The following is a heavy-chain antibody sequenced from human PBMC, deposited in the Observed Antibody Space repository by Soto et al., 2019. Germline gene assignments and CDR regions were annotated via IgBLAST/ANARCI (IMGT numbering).Heavy chain of an antibody. D-gene: IGHD4-17*01. Sequence: QVQLVQSGAEVKKPGASVKVSCKASGYTFTSYDINWVRQATGQGLAWMGWMNPNSGNTGYAQKFQGRVTMTRDTSISTAYMGLSSVRSEDTAVYYCARVGATVTTYFNWGQGTLVTVSS. CDR3: ARVGATVTTYFN. J-gene: IGHJ4*02. V-gene: IGHV1-8*01. CDR2: MNPNSGNT. CDR1: GYTFTSYD.